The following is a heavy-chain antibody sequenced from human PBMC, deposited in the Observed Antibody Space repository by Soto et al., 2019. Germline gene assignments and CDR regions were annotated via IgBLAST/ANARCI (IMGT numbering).Heavy chain of an antibody. D-gene: IGHD4-4*01. Sequence: SETLSLTCTVSGGSISSSSYYWGWIRQPPGKGLEWIGSIYYSGSTYYNPSLKSRVTISVDTSKNQFSLKLSSVTAADTAVYYCAKIYRWSSRTSGELDYWGQGTLVTVSS. CDR1: GGSISSSSYY. CDR2: IYYSGST. CDR3: AKIYRWSSRTSGELDY. V-gene: IGHV4-39*01. J-gene: IGHJ4*02.